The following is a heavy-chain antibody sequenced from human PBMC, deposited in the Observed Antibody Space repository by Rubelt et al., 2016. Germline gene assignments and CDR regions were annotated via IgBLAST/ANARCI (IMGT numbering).Heavy chain of an antibody. V-gene: IGHV1-2*02. CDR3: ARFAIGGHSSGYLFDY. J-gene: IGHJ4*02. Sequence: QVQLVQSGAEVKKPGASVKVSCKAPGYTFTGYYMHWVRQAPGQGLEWMGWITPNSGGTNYAQKFQGRVTMTRDTSISTAYMELSRLRSDDTAVYYCARFAIGGHSSGYLFDYWGQGTLVTVSS. CDR1: GYTFTGYY. D-gene: IGHD3-22*01. CDR2: ITPNSGGT.